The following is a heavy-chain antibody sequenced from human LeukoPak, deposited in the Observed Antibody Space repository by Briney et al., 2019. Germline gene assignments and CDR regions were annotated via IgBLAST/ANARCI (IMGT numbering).Heavy chain of an antibody. CDR3: AKRTDTSGNRGGALDI. D-gene: IGHD3-22*01. CDR1: GFTFSSYD. V-gene: IGHV3-13*01. CDR2: IGIAGDT. J-gene: IGHJ3*02. Sequence: PGGSLRLSCAASGFTFSSYDMHWVRQATGKGLEWVSAIGIAGDTYYPGSVKGRFTISRENVKNSLYLQMNSLRAEDTAVYYCAKRTDTSGNRGGALDIWGQGTMVAVSS.